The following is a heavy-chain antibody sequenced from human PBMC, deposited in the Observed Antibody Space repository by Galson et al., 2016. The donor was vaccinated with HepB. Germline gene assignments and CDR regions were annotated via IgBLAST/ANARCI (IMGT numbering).Heavy chain of an antibody. CDR3: AALRGILTGYYSDGMDV. J-gene: IGHJ6*02. CDR2: FDPEDGET. D-gene: IGHD3-9*01. Sequence: SVKVSCKVSGYTLTELSMHWVRQAPGIGLEWMENFDPEDGETIYAQKFQGRVTMTGDTSTGTAYMELSSLRSEDTAEYYCAALRGILTGYYSDGMDVWGQGTSVTVSS. V-gene: IGHV1-24*01. CDR1: GYTLTELS.